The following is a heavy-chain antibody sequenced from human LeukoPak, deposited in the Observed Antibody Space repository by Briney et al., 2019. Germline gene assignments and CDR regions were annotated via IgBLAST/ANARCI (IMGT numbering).Heavy chain of an antibody. J-gene: IGHJ4*02. V-gene: IGHV4-39*01. Sequence: PSETLSLTCTVSGGSISSSSYYCGWIRQPPGKGLEWIGSIYYSGSTYYNPSLKSRVTISVDTSKDQFSLKLSSVTAADTAVYYCARNPIAVAGKGFFDYWGQGTLVTVSS. CDR2: IYYSGST. CDR3: ARNPIAVAGKGFFDY. CDR1: GGSISSSSYY. D-gene: IGHD6-19*01.